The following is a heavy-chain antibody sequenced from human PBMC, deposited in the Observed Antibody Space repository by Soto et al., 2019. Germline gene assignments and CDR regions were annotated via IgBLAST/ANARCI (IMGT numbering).Heavy chain of an antibody. CDR3: ARDVAFIAVAGTTSLDY. CDR1: GFTFSSYW. D-gene: IGHD6-19*01. J-gene: IGHJ4*02. CDR2: IKQDGSGK. V-gene: IGHV3-7*01. Sequence: GGSLRLSCAASGFTFSSYWMSWVRQAPGKGLEWVANIKQDGSGKYYVDSVKGRFTISRDNARYSLYLQMNSLRAEDTAVYYCARDVAFIAVAGTTSLDYWGQGTLATVSS.